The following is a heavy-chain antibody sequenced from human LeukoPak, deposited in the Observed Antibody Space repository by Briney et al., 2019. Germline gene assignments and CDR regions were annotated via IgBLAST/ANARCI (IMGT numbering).Heavy chain of an antibody. CDR1: GGSFSGYY. V-gene: IGHV4-34*01. CDR2: INHSGST. J-gene: IGHJ3*02. CDR3: ARRRNYGIVGATKAFDI. D-gene: IGHD1-26*01. Sequence: PSETLSLTCAVYGGSFSGYYWSWIRQPPGKGLEWIGEINHSGSTNYNPSLKSRVTISVDTSKNQFSLKLSSVTAADTAVYYCARRRNYGIVGATKAFDIWGQGTMVTVSS.